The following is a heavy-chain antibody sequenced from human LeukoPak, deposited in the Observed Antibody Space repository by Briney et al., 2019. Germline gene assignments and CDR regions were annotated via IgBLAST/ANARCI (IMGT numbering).Heavy chain of an antibody. CDR3: ARELITIFGVVTPFGYFDY. V-gene: IGHV4-34*01. J-gene: IGHJ4*02. CDR1: GGSFSGYY. Sequence: SETLSLTCAVYGGSFSGYYWSWIRQPPGKGLEWIGEINHSGSTNYNPSLKSRVTIPVDTSKNQFSLKLSSVTAADTAVYYCARELITIFGVVTPFGYFDYWGQGTLVTVSS. D-gene: IGHD3-3*01. CDR2: INHSGST.